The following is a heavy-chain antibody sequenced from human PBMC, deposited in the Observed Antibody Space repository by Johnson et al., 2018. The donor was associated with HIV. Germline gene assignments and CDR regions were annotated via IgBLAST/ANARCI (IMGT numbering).Heavy chain of an antibody. J-gene: IGHJ3*02. CDR1: GFTVSSNY. CDR3: TRELGEDCYYESGGDAFDI. Sequence: VQLVESGGGLVQPGGSLRLSCAASGFTVSSNYMSWVRQAPGKGLEWVSVIYSGGSTYYADSVKGRFTISRDNSKTTLYLQMNSLRAEDTAVYYCTRELGEDCYYESGGDAFDIWGQGTMVTVSS. V-gene: IGHV3-66*02. CDR2: IYSGGST. D-gene: IGHD3-22*01.